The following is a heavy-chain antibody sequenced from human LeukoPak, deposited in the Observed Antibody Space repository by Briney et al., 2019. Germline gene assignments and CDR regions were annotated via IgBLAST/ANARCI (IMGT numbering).Heavy chain of an antibody. CDR3: ARDSDRGVPRDY. Sequence: GASVKASCKASGYTFTSYDINWVRQATGQGLEWMGWMNPNSGNTGYAQKFQGRVTMTRNTSISTAYMELSSLRSGDTAVYYCARDSDRGVPRDYWGQGTLVTVSS. CDR2: MNPNSGNT. J-gene: IGHJ4*02. CDR1: GYTFTSYD. V-gene: IGHV1-8*01. D-gene: IGHD2-2*01.